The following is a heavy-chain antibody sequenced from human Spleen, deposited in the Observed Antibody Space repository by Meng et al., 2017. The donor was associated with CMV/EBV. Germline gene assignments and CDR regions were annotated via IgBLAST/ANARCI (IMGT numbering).Heavy chain of an antibody. CDR2: SSHEEGDK. Sequence: GGSLRLSCAASGFTFSNYWMTWVRQAPGTGLEWLAVSSHEEGDKYVADSVKGRFTISRDYSKNTVELQKNSLTTEDSAVYFCSSGHCTIGMCYNIVYWGRGMLVTVSS. D-gene: IGHD2-8*01. V-gene: IGHV3-30*03. CDR1: GFTFSNYW. CDR3: SSGHCTIGMCYNIVY. J-gene: IGHJ4*02.